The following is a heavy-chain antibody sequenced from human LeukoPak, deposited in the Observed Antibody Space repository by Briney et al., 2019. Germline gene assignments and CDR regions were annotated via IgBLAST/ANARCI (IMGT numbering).Heavy chain of an antibody. CDR2: ISSSSSYI. CDR1: GFTFSSYS. Sequence: GGSLRLSCAASGFTFSSYSMNWVRQAPGKGLEWVSSISSSSSYIYYADSVKGRFTISRDNAKNSVYLQMNSLRAEDTAVYYCARGPVIPARIAVAGTAIDYWGQGTLVTVSS. CDR3: ARGPVIPARIAVAGTAIDY. D-gene: IGHD6-19*01. J-gene: IGHJ4*02. V-gene: IGHV3-21*01.